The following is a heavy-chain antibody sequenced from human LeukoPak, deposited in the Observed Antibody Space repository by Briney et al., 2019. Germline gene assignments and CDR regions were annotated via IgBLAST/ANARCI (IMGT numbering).Heavy chain of an antibody. Sequence: GGSLRLSCAASGFTFSSYAMNWVRQAPGKGLEWIAYISDSSGTIYYADSVKGRFTISRDNAKNSLYLQMNSLRDEDTAVYYCARETVGLDDWGQGTLVTVSS. J-gene: IGHJ4*02. CDR1: GFTFSSYA. V-gene: IGHV3-48*02. CDR2: ISDSSGTI. CDR3: ARETVGLDD. D-gene: IGHD4-23*01.